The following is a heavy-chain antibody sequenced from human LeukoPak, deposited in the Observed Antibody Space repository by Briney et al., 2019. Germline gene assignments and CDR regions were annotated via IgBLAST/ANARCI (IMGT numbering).Heavy chain of an antibody. CDR3: ASGYYDSSGYYHDAFDI. CDR1: GYTFTGYY. J-gene: IGHJ3*02. CDR2: INPNSGGT. Sequence: ASVKVSCKASGYTFTGYYMHWVRQAPGQGLEWMGWINPNSGGTNYAQKFQGRVTMTRDTSISTAYMELSRLRSDDTAVYYCASGYYDSSGYYHDAFDIWGQGTMVTVSS. V-gene: IGHV1-2*02. D-gene: IGHD3-22*01.